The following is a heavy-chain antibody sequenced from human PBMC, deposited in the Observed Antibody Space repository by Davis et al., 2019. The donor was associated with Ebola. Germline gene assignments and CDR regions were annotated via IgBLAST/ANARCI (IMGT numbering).Heavy chain of an antibody. CDR3: ARDEGRYSYGRWFDP. CDR1: GYTFTSYG. V-gene: IGHV1-18*01. J-gene: IGHJ5*02. Sequence: ASVKVSCKASGYTFTSYGISWVRQAPGQGLEWMGWISAYNGNTNYAQKLQGRVTITTDTSTSTAYMELRSLRSDDTAVYYCARDEGRYSYGRWFDPWGQGTLVTVSS. CDR2: ISAYNGNT. D-gene: IGHD5-18*01.